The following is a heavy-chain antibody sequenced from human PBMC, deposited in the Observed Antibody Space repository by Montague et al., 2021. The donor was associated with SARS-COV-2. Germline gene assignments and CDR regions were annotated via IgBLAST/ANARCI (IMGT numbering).Heavy chain of an antibody. CDR2: IKQDGSEK. D-gene: IGHD2-2*01. CDR3: ARDNIVIVPPAIFYDS. CDR1: GFIFSNFW. Sequence: SRRLSCAASGFIFSNFWMSWVRQAPGKGLEWVANIKQDGSEKFYVDSVKGRFTISRDNAKNSLYLQMYSLRAEDTAVYFCARDNIVIVPPAIFYDSWGQGTLVTVSS. J-gene: IGHJ4*02. V-gene: IGHV3-7*01.